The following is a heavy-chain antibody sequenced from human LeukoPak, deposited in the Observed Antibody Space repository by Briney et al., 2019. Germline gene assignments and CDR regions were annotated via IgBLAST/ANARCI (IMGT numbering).Heavy chain of an antibody. CDR2: ISAYNGNT. D-gene: IGHD3-10*01. CDR3: ARQGLLWFGELSVEYYFDY. J-gene: IGHJ4*02. Sequence: ASVKVSCKASGYTFTNYAFTWVRQAPGQGLEWMGWISAYNGNTNYAQKLQGRVTMTTDTSTSTAYMELRSLRSDDTAVYYCARQGLLWFGELSVEYYFDYWGQGTLVTVSS. CDR1: GYTFTNYA. V-gene: IGHV1-18*01.